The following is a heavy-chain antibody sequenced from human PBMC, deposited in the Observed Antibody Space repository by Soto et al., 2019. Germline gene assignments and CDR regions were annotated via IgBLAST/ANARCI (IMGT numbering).Heavy chain of an antibody. J-gene: IGHJ3*02. CDR2: TSNKANSYTT. V-gene: IGHV3-72*01. CDR3: ARGQRYSYDVDAFDI. CDR1: GFTFSDHY. D-gene: IGHD5-18*01. Sequence: EVQLVESGGGLVQPGGSLRLSCATSGFTFSDHYMGWVRQAPGKGLEWVGRTSNKANSYTTDYTASVKGRFTISRDDSNNSLYLQMNSLKTEDTAVYYCARGQRYSYDVDAFDIWGQGTMVTVSS.